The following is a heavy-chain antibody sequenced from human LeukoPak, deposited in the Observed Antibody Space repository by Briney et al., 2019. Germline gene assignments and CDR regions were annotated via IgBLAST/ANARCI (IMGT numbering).Heavy chain of an antibody. CDR2: ISYDGSNK. D-gene: IGHD6-19*01. J-gene: IGHJ3*02. V-gene: IGHV3-30*18. CDR1: GFTFSSYG. Sequence: PGGSLRLSCAASGFTFSSYGMHWVRQAPGKGLEWVAVISYDGSNKFYADSVKGRVTISRDYSRNTLYLQMDSLRVEDTGVYYCAKGYTSGWGTSDAFDIWGQGTMVTVSS. CDR3: AKGYTSGWGTSDAFDI.